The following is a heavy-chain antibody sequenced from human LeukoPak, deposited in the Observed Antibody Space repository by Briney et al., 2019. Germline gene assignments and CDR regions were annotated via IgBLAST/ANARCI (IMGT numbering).Heavy chain of an antibody. CDR3: AKRSPYDTSGYWFDY. V-gene: IGHV3-23*01. CDR1: GFTFSNYD. CDR2: ISGSGGST. J-gene: IGHJ4*02. D-gene: IGHD3-22*01. Sequence: PGGSLRLSCAASGFTFSNYDMSWVRQTPGKGLEWVSAISGSGGSTYYADSVKGRFTISRDNSKNTLYLQMNSLRAEDTAVYYCAKRSPYDTSGYWFDYWGQGTLVTVSS.